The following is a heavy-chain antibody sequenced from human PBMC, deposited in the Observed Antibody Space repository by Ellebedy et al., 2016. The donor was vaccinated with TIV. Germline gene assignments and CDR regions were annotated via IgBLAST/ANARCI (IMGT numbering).Heavy chain of an antibody. J-gene: IGHJ5*02. D-gene: IGHD1-1*01. V-gene: IGHV1-18*04. CDR2: ISAYNGNT. Sequence: GESLKISXKGSGYSFTSYWISWVRQAPGQGLEWMGWISAYNGNTNYAQKLQGRVTMTTDTSTSTAYMELRSLRSDDTAVYYCARVGGKNWNAKDPWGQGTLVTVSS. CDR3: ARVGGKNWNAKDP. CDR1: GYSFTSYW.